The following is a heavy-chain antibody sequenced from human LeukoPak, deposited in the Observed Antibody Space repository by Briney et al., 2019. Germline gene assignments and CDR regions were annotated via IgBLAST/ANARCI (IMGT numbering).Heavy chain of an antibody. Sequence: GGSLRLSCAASGFTFSRYAMRWVRQAPGKGLEWVASKNQDRSEKYYVESVKGRFTISRDNAKNSLYLQMNSLRDEDTAVYYCARGAGWGHYFDYWGQGTLVTVSS. CDR1: GFTFSRYA. V-gene: IGHV3-7*04. D-gene: IGHD6-19*01. CDR2: KNQDRSEK. J-gene: IGHJ4*02. CDR3: ARGAGWGHYFDY.